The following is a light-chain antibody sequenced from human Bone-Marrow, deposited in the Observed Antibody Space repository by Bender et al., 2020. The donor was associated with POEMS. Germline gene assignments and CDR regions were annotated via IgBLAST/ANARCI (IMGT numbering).Light chain of an antibody. CDR1: SSDVGAYDY. Sequence: QSALTQPRSVSGSPGQSVTISCTGTSSDVGAYDYVSWYQQYPGKAPRLVTYEVTKRPSGVPDRFSGSKSGNTASLTVSGLQAEDEGDYYCQSYDNSLGGWVFGGGTKLTVL. V-gene: IGLV2-8*01. CDR3: QSYDNSLGGWV. J-gene: IGLJ3*02. CDR2: EVT.